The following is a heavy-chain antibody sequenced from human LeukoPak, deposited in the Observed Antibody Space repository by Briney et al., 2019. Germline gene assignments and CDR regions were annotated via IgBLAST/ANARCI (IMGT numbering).Heavy chain of an antibody. CDR3: ATDLPLAAAITYAEYFQH. V-gene: IGHV1-24*01. J-gene: IGHJ1*01. CDR1: GYTLTELS. Sequence: ASVKVSCKVSGYTLTELSMHWVRQAPGKGLEWMGGFDPEDGETIYAQKFQGRVTMTEHTSTDTAYMELSSLRSEDTAVYYCATDLPLAAAITYAEYFQHWGQGTLVTVSS. CDR2: FDPEDGET. D-gene: IGHD6-13*01.